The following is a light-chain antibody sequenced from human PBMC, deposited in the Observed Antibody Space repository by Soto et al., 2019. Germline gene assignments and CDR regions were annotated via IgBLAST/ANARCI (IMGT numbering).Light chain of an antibody. CDR3: QQYIRWPFT. CDR1: QSVISN. CDR2: GAS. Sequence: EMVMTQSPVTLSVSPGESATLSCRASQSVISNLAWYQQKPGQAPRLLIYGASTRATGIPDRFSGSGSGTAFTLAINYLQSGDFAVYYGQQYIRWPFTCAPGTKADIK. J-gene: IGKJ3*01. V-gene: IGKV3-15*01.